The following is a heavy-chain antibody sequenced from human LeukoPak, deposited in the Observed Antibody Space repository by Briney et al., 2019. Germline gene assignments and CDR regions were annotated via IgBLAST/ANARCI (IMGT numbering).Heavy chain of an antibody. D-gene: IGHD3-10*01. CDR1: GFHFTTYW. J-gene: IGHJ5*02. CDR3: ARPLMYYYGSETYFWFDP. Sequence: HPGGSLRLSCAASGFHFTTYWMGWVRQAPGKGLEWVANIKQDGSEKYYVDSVKGRFTISRDNAKNSLSLQMNSLRAEDTAVYYCARPLMYYYGSETYFWFDPWGQGTLVTVSS. CDR2: IKQDGSEK. V-gene: IGHV3-7*01.